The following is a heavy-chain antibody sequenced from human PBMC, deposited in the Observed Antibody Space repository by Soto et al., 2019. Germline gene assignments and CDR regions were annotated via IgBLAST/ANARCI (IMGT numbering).Heavy chain of an antibody. CDR3: ARGSAELSFDY. CDR2: IYYSGST. CDR1: GGSISSGGYY. V-gene: IGHV4-31*03. Sequence: SETLSLTCTVSGGSISSGGYYWSWIRQHPGKGLEWIGYIYYSGSTYYNPSLKSRVTISVDTSKNQFSLKLSSVTAADTAVYYCARGSAELSFDYWGQGTLVTVSS. D-gene: IGHD3-16*02. J-gene: IGHJ4*02.